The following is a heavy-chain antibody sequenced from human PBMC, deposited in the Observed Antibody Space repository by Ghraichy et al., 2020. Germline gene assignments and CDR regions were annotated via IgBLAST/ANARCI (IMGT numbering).Heavy chain of an antibody. V-gene: IGHV4-59*01. CDR3: AGNNRTVQRKNYYYGMDV. D-gene: IGHD1-1*01. CDR2: IYYSGST. J-gene: IGHJ6*02. Sequence: SETLSLTCTVSGGSISSYYWSWIRQPPGKGLEWIGYIYYSGSTNYNPSLKSRVTISVDTSKNQFSLKLSSVTAADTAVYYCAGNNRTVQRKNYYYGMDVWGQGTTVTVSS. CDR1: GGSISSYY.